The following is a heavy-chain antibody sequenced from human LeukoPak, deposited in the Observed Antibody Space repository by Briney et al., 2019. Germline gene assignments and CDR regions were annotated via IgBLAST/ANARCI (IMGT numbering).Heavy chain of an antibody. CDR3: ARHVLAARPPLYYFDY. Sequence: SETLSLTCTVSGGSISSSYYWGWIRQPPGKGLEWIGSIYYSGSTYYNPSLKSRVTISVDTSKNQFSLKLSSVTAADTAVYYCARHVLAARPPLYYFDYWGQGTLVTVSS. V-gene: IGHV4-39*01. D-gene: IGHD6-6*01. CDR1: GGSISSSYY. CDR2: IYYSGST. J-gene: IGHJ4*02.